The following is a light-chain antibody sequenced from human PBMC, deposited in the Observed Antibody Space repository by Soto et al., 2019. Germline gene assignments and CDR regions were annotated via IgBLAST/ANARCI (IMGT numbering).Light chain of an antibody. CDR2: SDT. V-gene: IGLV3-21*04. CDR3: PVWDSGRAHVV. J-gene: IGLJ2*01. Sequence: SYELTQPPSVSVAPGKTASISCGGNNIGSKGVHWYQQKPGQAPVLVIYSDTDLPPVIPERFSGSNSANLATLTISRVEAGDGAGYYWPVWDSGRAHVVFGGGTKLPVL. CDR1: NIGSKG.